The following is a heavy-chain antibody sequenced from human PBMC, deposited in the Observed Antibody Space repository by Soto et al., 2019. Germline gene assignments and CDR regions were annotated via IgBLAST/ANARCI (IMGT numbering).Heavy chain of an antibody. V-gene: IGHV3-30-3*01. CDR1: GFAFSSYA. J-gene: IGHJ4*02. CDR2: ISYDASNK. D-gene: IGHD6-19*01. CDR3: ARPFSSGWYGDFDY. Sequence: PGGSLRLSCAASGFAFSSYAMHWVRRAPGKGLEWVAVISYDASNKYYADSVKGRFTIFRDNSKKTMYLQMSSLRAEDTAVYYCARPFSSGWYGDFDYWGQGTPVTVSS.